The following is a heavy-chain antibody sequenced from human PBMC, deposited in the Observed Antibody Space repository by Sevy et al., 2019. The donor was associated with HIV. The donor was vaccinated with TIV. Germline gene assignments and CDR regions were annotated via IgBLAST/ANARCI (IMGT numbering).Heavy chain of an antibody. V-gene: IGHV3-33*08. CDR1: GFTFSSYV. J-gene: IGHJ4*02. CDR3: ARGGGYCGGDCYSIDY. Sequence: GGSLRLSCAASGFTFSSYVMHWVRQAPGKGLEWVALIWYDGTIKYYADSVKGRLTIPRGNSKDTQFLQMNSLTPEDTAVYYCARGGGYCGGDCYSIDYWGQGALVTVSS. CDR2: IWYDGTIK. D-gene: IGHD2-21*02.